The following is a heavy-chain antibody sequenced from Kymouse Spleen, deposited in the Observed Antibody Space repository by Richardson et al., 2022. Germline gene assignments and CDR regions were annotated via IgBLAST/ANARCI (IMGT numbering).Heavy chain of an antibody. CDR3: ARGEVGATYYYYYGMDV. CDR1: GGSFSGYY. J-gene: IGHJ6*02. D-gene: IGHD1-26*01. CDR2: INHSGST. Sequence: QVQLQQWGAGLLKPSETLSLTCAVYGGSFSGYYWSWIRQPPGKGLEWIGEINHSGSTNYNPSLKSRVTISVDTSKNQFSLKLSSVTAADTAVYYCARGEVGATYYYYYGMDVWGQGTTVTVSS. V-gene: IGHV4-34*01.